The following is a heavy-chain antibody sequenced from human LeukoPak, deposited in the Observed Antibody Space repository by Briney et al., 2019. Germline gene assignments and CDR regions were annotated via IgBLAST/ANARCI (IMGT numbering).Heavy chain of an antibody. CDR2: VWYDDSKE. CDR3: AKGQSEENPDDAFDI. J-gene: IGHJ3*02. CDR1: GFTFRSHG. D-gene: IGHD5-24*01. V-gene: IGHV3-33*06. Sequence: GGSLRLSCAASGFTFRSHGMHLVRQAPGKGLEWVAVVWYDDSKEYYADSVKGRFTISRDNSKNTLYLQMNSLRAEDTAVYYCAKGQSEENPDDAFDIWGQGTMVTVSS.